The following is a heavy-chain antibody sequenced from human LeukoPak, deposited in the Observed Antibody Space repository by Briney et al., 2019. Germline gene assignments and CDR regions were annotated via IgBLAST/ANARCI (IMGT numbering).Heavy chain of an antibody. Sequence: SVTVSCKASGFNFTSTAVQWVRQARGQRLEWIGWILVGSGNTNYAQMFQERVTLTWDVSTSTAYMVLSSLRSEDTAIYYCASDPPYTSSSAWWGQGTLVTVSS. CDR2: ILVGSGNT. V-gene: IGHV1-58*01. J-gene: IGHJ4*02. CDR1: GFNFTSTA. CDR3: ASDPPYTSSSAW. D-gene: IGHD2-2*01.